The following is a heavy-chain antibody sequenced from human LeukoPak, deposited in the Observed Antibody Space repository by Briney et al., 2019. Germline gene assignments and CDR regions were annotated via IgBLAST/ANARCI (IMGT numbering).Heavy chain of an antibody. CDR1: GYSISSGYY. Sequence: SETLSLTCAVSGYSISSGYYWGWIRQPPGKGLEWIGSIYHSESTYYNPSLKSLVTISVDTSKNQFSLKLSSVTAADTAVYYCARQGYDFWSGYYYYMDVWGKGTTVTVSS. D-gene: IGHD3-3*01. V-gene: IGHV4-38-2*01. CDR3: ARQGYDFWSGYYYYMDV. CDR2: IYHSEST. J-gene: IGHJ6*03.